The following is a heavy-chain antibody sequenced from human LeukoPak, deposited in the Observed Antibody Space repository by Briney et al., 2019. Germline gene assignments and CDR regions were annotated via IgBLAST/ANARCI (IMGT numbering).Heavy chain of an antibody. V-gene: IGHV4-59*01. Sequence: PSETLSLTCGVSGYSLSSYYWSWIRQPPGKGLEWIGYISYSGSTNYNPSLKSRVTISVDTSKNQFSLKLSSVTAADTAVFYCASINVDSSGSYNFDYWGQGTLVTVSS. CDR2: ISYSGST. D-gene: IGHD6-19*01. CDR1: GYSLSSYY. J-gene: IGHJ4*02. CDR3: ASINVDSSGSYNFDY.